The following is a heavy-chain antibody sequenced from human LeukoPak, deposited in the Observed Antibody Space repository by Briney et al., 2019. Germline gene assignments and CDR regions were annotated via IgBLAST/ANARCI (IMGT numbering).Heavy chain of an antibody. D-gene: IGHD3-3*01. CDR1: GYTFTNYG. Sequence: ASVKVSCKASGYTFTNYGITWVRQAPGQGLEWMGWISAYDGRTNYAQEVQGRVTMTTDTSTNTVYMELRSLRPDDTAVYYCAKGVYYDFWSGYSPNYYYYGMDVWGQGTTVTVSS. V-gene: IGHV1-18*01. J-gene: IGHJ6*02. CDR3: AKGVYYDFWSGYSPNYYYYGMDV. CDR2: ISAYDGRT.